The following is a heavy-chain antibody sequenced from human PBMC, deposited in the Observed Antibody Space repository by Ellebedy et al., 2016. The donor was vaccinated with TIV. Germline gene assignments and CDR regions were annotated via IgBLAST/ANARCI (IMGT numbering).Heavy chain of an antibody. CDR2: IYHSGST. V-gene: IGHV4-39*07. CDR3: AGGLNGMDV. CDR1: GGSISSSSYS. Sequence: SETLSLXXTVSGGSISSSSYSWGWIRQPPGKGLEWIGSIYHSGSTYYNPSLKSRVTISVDTSKNQFSLKLSSVTAADTAVYYCAGGLNGMDVWGQGTTVTVSS. J-gene: IGHJ6*02. D-gene: IGHD3-22*01.